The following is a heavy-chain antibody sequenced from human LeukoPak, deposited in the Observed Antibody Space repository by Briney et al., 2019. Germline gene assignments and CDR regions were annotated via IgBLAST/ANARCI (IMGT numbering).Heavy chain of an antibody. CDR3: ASRYCSGGSCYGAFDI. CDR1: GYSFTSYW. J-gene: IGHJ3*02. D-gene: IGHD2-15*01. CDR2: IYPGDSDT. Sequence: GESLKISCKGSGYSFTSYWIGWVRQMPGKGLEWMGIIYPGDSDTRYSPSFQGQVTISADKSISTAYLQWSSLKASDTAMYYCASRYCSGGSCYGAFDIWGQGTMVTVS. V-gene: IGHV5-51*01.